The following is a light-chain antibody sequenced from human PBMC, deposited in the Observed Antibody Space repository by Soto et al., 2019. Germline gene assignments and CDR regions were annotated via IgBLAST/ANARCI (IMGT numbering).Light chain of an antibody. V-gene: IGKV3-11*01. CDR2: DAS. CDR3: QQRSNWPIT. J-gene: IGKJ5*01. CDR1: QSVKTF. Sequence: EIVLTQSPATLSLSPGESATLSCMASQSVKTFLVWYQQKPAQAPRLLIYDASHRATGIPARFSGSGSGTDFTLTISSLEPEDFAVYYCQQRSNWPITFGQGTRLEIK.